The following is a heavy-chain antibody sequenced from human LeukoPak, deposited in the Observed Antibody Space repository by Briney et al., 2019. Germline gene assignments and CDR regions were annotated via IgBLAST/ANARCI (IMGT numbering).Heavy chain of an antibody. CDR3: AKAQVLTKDYGLDV. D-gene: IGHD4/OR15-4a*01. J-gene: IGHJ6*02. CDR1: RFTFSDYV. Sequence: GRSLRLSCAAARFTFSDYVMHWVRQAPGKGLEWVAVISYDGSDKHYADSVKGRFTISRDNSKNTLYLQMNSLRAEDTAVYYCAKAQVLTKDYGLDVWGQGTTVTVSS. CDR2: ISYDGSDK. V-gene: IGHV3-30*18.